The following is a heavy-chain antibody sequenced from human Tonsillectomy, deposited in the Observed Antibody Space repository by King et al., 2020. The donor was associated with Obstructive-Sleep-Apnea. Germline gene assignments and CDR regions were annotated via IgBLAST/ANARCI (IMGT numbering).Heavy chain of an antibody. Sequence: HVQLVESGGGVVQPGGSLRLSCAASGFTFSNYGMHWVRQAPCKGLDWVAFMRYDGMDKFYTDYVKGRFTISRDSSKHTLYLQMNSLRTEDTAVYYCAKPLRRAFGDYFDYWGQGTLVTVSS. J-gene: IGHJ4*02. CDR2: MRYDGMDK. D-gene: IGHD3-16*01. CDR3: AKPLRRAFGDYFDY. CDR1: GFTFSNYG. V-gene: IGHV3-30*02.